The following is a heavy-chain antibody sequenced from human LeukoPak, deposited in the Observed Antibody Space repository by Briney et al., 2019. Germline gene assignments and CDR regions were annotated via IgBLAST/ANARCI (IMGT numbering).Heavy chain of an antibody. CDR2: IIPIFGTA. D-gene: IGHD4-17*01. Sequence: ASVKVSCKASGGTFSSYAISWVRQAPGQGLEWMGRIIPIFGTANYAQKFQGRVTITTDESTSTAYMELSSLSSEDTAVYYCASDSYGALDYWGQGTLVTVSS. CDR1: GGTFSSYA. CDR3: ASDSYGALDY. J-gene: IGHJ4*02. V-gene: IGHV1-69*05.